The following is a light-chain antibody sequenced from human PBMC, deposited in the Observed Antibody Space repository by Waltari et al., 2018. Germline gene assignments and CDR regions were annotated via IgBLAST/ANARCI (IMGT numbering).Light chain of an antibody. CDR3: QQSYNDPFT. CDR2: GAS. V-gene: IGKV1-39*01. Sequence: CRVRQAITQYLVWYQQKPGKAAEVLIYGASSLQGGVPPRFSGSGSGTDCTLTISGLRPEDSATYNGQQSYNDPFTFGGGTNVEIK. J-gene: IGKJ4*01. CDR1: QAITQY.